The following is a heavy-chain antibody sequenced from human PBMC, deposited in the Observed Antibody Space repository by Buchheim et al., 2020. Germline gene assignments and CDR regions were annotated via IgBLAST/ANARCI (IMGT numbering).Heavy chain of an antibody. V-gene: IGHV3-33*01. CDR2: IWYDGSNK. CDR3: ARDSLVERYYFDY. J-gene: IGHJ4*02. Sequence: QVQLVESGGGVVQPGRSLRLSCAASGFTFSSYGMHWVRQAPGKGLEWVAVIWYDGSNKYYADSVKGRFTISRDNSKKTLYLQMNSLRAEDTAVYYCARDSLVERYYFDYWGQGTL. D-gene: IGHD6-6*01. CDR1: GFTFSSYG.